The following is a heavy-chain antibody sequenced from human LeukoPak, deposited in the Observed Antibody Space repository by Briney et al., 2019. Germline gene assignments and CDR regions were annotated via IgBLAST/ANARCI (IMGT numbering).Heavy chain of an antibody. J-gene: IGHJ4*02. CDR2: MSGSGGGT. V-gene: IGHV3-23*01. CDR3: AKRIAAAVPDY. CDR1: GITLSNYG. Sequence: GGSLRLSCADSGITLSNYGMSWVRKAPGKGLEWVAGMSGSGGGTNYADSVKGRFTVSRDNSKNTLYLQMKSLRAEDTAVYYCAKRIAAAVPDYWGQGTLVTVSS. D-gene: IGHD6-13*01.